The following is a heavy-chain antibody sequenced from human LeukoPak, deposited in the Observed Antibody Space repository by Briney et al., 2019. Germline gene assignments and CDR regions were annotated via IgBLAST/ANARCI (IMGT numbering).Heavy chain of an antibody. D-gene: IGHD2-2*01. CDR3: ARDEGYCSSTSCYLLDY. J-gene: IGHJ4*02. V-gene: IGHV3-7*01. Sequence: GGSLRLSCAASGFTFSSYWMSWVRQAPGKGLEWVANIKQDGSEKYYVDSVKGRFTISRDNAKNSLYLQMSSLRAEDTAVYYCARDEGYCSSTSCYLLDYWGQGTQVTVSS. CDR1: GFTFSSYW. CDR2: IKQDGSEK.